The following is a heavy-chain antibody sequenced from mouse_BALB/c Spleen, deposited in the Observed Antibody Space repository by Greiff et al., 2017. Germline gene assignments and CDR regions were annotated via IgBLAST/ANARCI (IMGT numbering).Heavy chain of an antibody. J-gene: IGHJ2*01. CDR1: GFTFSSYA. CDR2: ISSGGSYT. Sequence: EVKLVESGGGLVKPGGSLKLSCAASGFTFSSYAMSWVRQSPEKRLEWVAEISSGGSYTYYPDTVTGRFTISRDNAKNTLYLEMSSLRSEDTAMYYCARRTTVYYFDYWGQGTTLTVSS. CDR3: ARRTTVYYFDY. V-gene: IGHV5-9-4*01. D-gene: IGHD1-1*01.